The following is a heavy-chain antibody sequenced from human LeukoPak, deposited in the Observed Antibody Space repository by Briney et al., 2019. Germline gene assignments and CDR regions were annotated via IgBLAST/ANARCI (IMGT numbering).Heavy chain of an antibody. Sequence: GGSLRLSCAASGFTFSNYWMSWVRQAPRKGLEWVADIKQDGSEKYYVDSVKGRFTISRDNAKNSLYLQMNSLRAEDTSVYYCARAQSGTTRLSTWFDPWGQGTLVTVSS. CDR2: IKQDGSEK. J-gene: IGHJ5*02. CDR1: GFTFSNYW. V-gene: IGHV3-7*01. CDR3: ARAQSGTTRLSTWFDP. D-gene: IGHD3-10*01.